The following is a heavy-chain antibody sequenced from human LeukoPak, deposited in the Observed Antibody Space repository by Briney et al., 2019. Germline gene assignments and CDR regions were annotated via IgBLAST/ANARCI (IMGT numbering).Heavy chain of an antibody. Sequence: GGSLRLSCTASGFTFSSYWMSWVRQAPGKGLEWVANIKQDGSEEYYVDSVKGRFTISRDNAKNSLYLQMNSLRAEDTAVYYCARDCSSTSCRGYYYGMDVWGQGTTVTVSS. CDR3: ARDCSSTSCRGYYYGMDV. V-gene: IGHV3-7*01. CDR2: IKQDGSEE. CDR1: GFTFSSYW. J-gene: IGHJ6*02. D-gene: IGHD2-2*01.